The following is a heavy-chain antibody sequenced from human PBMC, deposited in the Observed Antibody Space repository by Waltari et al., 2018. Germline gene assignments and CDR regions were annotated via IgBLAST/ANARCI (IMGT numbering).Heavy chain of an antibody. CDR1: GGSFSGYY. V-gene: IGHV4-34*01. CDR2: INHSGST. Sequence: QVQLQQWGAGLLKPSETLSLTCAVYGGSFSGYYWSWIRQPPGKGLEWIGEINHSGSTNYNPSLKSRVTISVDTSKNQFSLKLSSVTAADTAVYYCAGGYYGSGTTGDFDYWGQGTLVTVSS. D-gene: IGHD3-10*01. CDR3: AGGYYGSGTTGDFDY. J-gene: IGHJ4*02.